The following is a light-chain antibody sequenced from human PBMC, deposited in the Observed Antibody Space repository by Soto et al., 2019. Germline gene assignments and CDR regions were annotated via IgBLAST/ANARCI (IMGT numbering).Light chain of an antibody. CDR2: END. CDR3: AAWDDDLHVGL. J-gene: IGLJ2*01. CDR1: SSDIGGNY. Sequence: QSVLTQPPSVSAAPGQKVSISCSGSSSDIGGNYVSWYQQLPGTVPKLLIYENDKRPSGIPDRFSGSKSGTSGTLAITGLQTGDEADYYCAAWDDDLHVGLFGGGTKLTVL. V-gene: IGLV1-51*01.